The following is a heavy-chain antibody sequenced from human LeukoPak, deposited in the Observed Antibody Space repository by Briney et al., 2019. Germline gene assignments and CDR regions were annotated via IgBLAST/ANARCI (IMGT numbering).Heavy chain of an antibody. Sequence: RASVKVSCKASGYSFTGYYMHWVRQAPGQGLEWMGRINPNGGGTNYAQKFQGRVTMTRDTSTSTAYMELRSLRSDDTAVYYCARGGHRRYYYTSGSAFDPWGQGTLVTVSS. D-gene: IGHD3-10*01. V-gene: IGHV1-2*02. CDR1: GYSFTGYY. CDR2: INPNGGGT. CDR3: ARGGHRRYYYTSGSAFDP. J-gene: IGHJ5*02.